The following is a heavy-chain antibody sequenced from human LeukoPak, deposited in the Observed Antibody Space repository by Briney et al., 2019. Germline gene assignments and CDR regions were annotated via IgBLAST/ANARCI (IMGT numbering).Heavy chain of an antibody. Sequence: GASVKVSCKASGYTFTSYAMNWVRQAPGQGLEWMGWINTNTGNPTYAQGFTGRFVFSLDTSVSTAYLQISSLKAEDTAVYYCARVWEIYSIAAAGIYYYMDVWGKGTTVTVSS. CDR2: INTNTGNP. J-gene: IGHJ6*03. D-gene: IGHD6-13*01. V-gene: IGHV7-4-1*02. CDR3: ARVWEIYSIAAAGIYYYMDV. CDR1: GYTFTSYA.